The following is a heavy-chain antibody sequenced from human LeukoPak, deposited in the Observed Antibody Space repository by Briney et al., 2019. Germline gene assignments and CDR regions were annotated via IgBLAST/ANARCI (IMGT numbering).Heavy chain of an antibody. Sequence: GASVKVSFKASGGTFISYAISWVRQAPGQGLEWMGRIIPILGIANYAQKFQGRVTITADKSTSTAYMELSSLRSEDTAVYYCARDPGSGWYYFDYWGQGTLVTVSS. CDR1: GGTFISYA. D-gene: IGHD6-19*01. CDR2: IIPILGIA. CDR3: ARDPGSGWYYFDY. J-gene: IGHJ4*02. V-gene: IGHV1-69*04.